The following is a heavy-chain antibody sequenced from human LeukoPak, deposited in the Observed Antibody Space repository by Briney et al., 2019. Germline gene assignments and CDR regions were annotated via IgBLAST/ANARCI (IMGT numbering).Heavy chain of an antibody. CDR2: IYHSGST. D-gene: IGHD3-22*01. CDR1: GGSISSGGYY. V-gene: IGHV4-30-2*01. Sequence: SQTLSLTCTVSGGSISSGGYYWSWIRQPPGKGLEWIGYIYHSGSTYYNPSLKSRVTISVDRSKNQFSLKLSSVTAADTAVYYCAREVDYDSSGYYDYWGQGTLVTVSS. J-gene: IGHJ4*02. CDR3: AREVDYDSSGYYDY.